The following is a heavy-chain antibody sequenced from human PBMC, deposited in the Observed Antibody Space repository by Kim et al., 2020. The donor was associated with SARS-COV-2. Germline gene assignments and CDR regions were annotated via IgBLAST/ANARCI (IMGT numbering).Heavy chain of an antibody. CDR3: ARDPTNLRIAVAGTWGTFDI. CDR1: GGTFSSYA. V-gene: IGHV1-69*04. Sequence: SVKVSCKASGGTFSSYAISWVRQAPGQGLEWMGRIIPILGIANYAQKFQGRVTITADKSTSTAYMELSSLRSEDTAVYYCARDPTNLRIAVAGTWGTFDIWGQGTMVTVSS. J-gene: IGHJ3*02. D-gene: IGHD6-19*01. CDR2: IIPILGIA.